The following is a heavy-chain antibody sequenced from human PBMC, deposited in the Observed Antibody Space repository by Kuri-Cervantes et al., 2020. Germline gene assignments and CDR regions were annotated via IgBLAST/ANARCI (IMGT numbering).Heavy chain of an antibody. CDR3: AKERLGGYSYGFGYYYYGMDV. Sequence: GGSLRLSCAASEFTFSNYGMHWVRQAPGKGLEWVAVIWYDGSNKYYADSVKGRFTISRDNSKNTLYLQMNSLRAEDTAVYYCAKERLGGYSYGFGYYYYGMDVWGQGTTVTVSS. V-gene: IGHV3-30*02. CDR2: IWYDGSNK. CDR1: EFTFSNYG. D-gene: IGHD5-18*01. J-gene: IGHJ6*02.